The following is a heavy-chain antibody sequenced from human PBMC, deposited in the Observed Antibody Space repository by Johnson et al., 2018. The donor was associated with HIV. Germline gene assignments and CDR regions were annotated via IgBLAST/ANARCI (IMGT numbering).Heavy chain of an antibody. CDR2: ISYDGSNK. Sequence: QMKGGEEGGGGGKKGRARRGVCEDYGFTFSIYGMHWVRQAPGKGLEWVAVISYDGSNKYYADSVKGRFTISRDNSKNTLYLQMNSLRAEDTAVYYCAKGYYDSSGYYFVGNHVDAFHVWGQGTLVTVSS. CDR3: AKGYYDSSGYYFVGNHVDAFHV. J-gene: IGHJ3*01. V-gene: IGHV3-30*18. D-gene: IGHD3-22*01. CDR1: GFTFSIYG.